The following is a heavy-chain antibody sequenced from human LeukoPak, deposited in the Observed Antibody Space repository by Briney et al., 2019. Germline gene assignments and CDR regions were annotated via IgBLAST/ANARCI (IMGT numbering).Heavy chain of an antibody. CDR1: GASISGYY. D-gene: IGHD1-1*01. Sequence: SETLSLTCTASGASISGYYWSWIRQPPGKELEWIGYFYTSGSAHYNPSLRSRVTMSVDTSKNQFSLKLSSVTAADTAVYYCARGLRDEERHYNYYYMGVWGKGTTVTVSS. V-gene: IGHV4-4*09. CDR2: FYTSGSA. CDR3: ARGLRDEERHYNYYYMGV. J-gene: IGHJ6*03.